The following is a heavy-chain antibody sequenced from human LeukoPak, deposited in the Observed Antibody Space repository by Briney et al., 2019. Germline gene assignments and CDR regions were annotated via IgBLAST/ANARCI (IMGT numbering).Heavy chain of an antibody. CDR3: ARDGYYGSGSYPDV. Sequence: SVKVSCKASGGTFSSYAISWVRQAPGQGLEWVGGIIPIFSTANYAQKFQGRVTITADESTSTAYMELSSLRSEDTAVYYCARDGYYGSGSYPDVWGKGTTVTVSS. D-gene: IGHD3-10*01. J-gene: IGHJ6*04. V-gene: IGHV1-69*13. CDR2: IIPIFSTA. CDR1: GGTFSSYA.